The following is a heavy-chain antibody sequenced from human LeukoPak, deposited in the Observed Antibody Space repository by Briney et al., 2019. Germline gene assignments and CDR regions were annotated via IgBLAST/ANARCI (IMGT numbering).Heavy chain of an antibody. V-gene: IGHV3-66*01. Sequence: GGSLRLSCAASGFTVSNNYMAWVRQAPGKGLEWVSVIYSGGSTYYADSVKGRFTISRDNSKNTMYLRMNSLRAEDTAVYFCARDTTVDGAFDIWGQGTMVTVSS. D-gene: IGHD4-23*01. CDR1: GFTVSNNY. J-gene: IGHJ3*02. CDR2: IYSGGST. CDR3: ARDTTVDGAFDI.